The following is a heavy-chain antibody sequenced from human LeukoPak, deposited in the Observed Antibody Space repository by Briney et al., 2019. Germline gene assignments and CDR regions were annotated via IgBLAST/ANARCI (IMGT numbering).Heavy chain of an antibody. CDR3: ARDKYCSDGNCDGGSKFDY. D-gene: IGHD2-15*01. CDR1: GFTFSNYW. V-gene: IGHV3-7*01. CDR2: IKEDGSEK. Sequence: SGGSLRLSCAASGFTFSNYWMSWVRQAPGKGLEWVANIKEDGSEKNYVDSVKGRFTISRDNAKSSVYLQMNSLRAEDTGVYYCARDKYCSDGNCDGGSKFDYWGRGTLVTVSS. J-gene: IGHJ4*02.